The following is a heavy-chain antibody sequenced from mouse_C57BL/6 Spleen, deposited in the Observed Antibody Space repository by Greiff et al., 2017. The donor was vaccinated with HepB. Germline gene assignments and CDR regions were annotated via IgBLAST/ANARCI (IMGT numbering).Heavy chain of an antibody. Sequence: QVTLKESGPGILQSSQTLSLTCSFPGFSQSTSGMGVSWIRQPSGKGLEWLAHIYWDDDKRYNPSLKSRLTISKDTSRNQVFLKITSVDTADTATYYCARGYYDYDEGAYYAMDYWGQGTSVTVSS. V-gene: IGHV8-12*01. CDR1: GFSQSTSGMG. D-gene: IGHD2-4*01. CDR3: ARGYYDYDEGAYYAMDY. CDR2: IYWDDDK. J-gene: IGHJ4*01.